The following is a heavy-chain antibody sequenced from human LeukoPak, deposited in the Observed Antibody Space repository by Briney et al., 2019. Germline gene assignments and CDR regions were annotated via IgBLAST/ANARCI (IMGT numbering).Heavy chain of an antibody. CDR3: AKDAYDSSGYYNY. D-gene: IGHD3-22*01. V-gene: IGHV3-11*01. J-gene: IGHJ4*02. CDR1: GFTFSDYY. Sequence: PGGSLRLSCAASGFTFSDYYMTWIRQAPGKGLEWVSFISSNALTIYYADSVKGRFTISRDNSKNTLYLQMNSLRAEDTAVYYCAKDAYDSSGYYNYWGQGTLVTVSS. CDR2: ISSNALTI.